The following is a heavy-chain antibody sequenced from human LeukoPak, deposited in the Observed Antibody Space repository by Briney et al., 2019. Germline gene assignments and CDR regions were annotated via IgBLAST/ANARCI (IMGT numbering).Heavy chain of an antibody. V-gene: IGHV3-30*18. CDR3: AKRNSHSLIVYYFDY. CDR2: ISYDGSNK. CDR1: GFTFSSYG. D-gene: IGHD2/OR15-2a*01. J-gene: IGHJ4*02. Sequence: PGRCLRLSCAASGFTFSSYGMHWVRQAPGKGLEWVAVISYDGSNKYYADSVKGRFTISRDNSKNTLYLQMNSLRAEDTAVYYCAKRNSHSLIVYYFDYWGQGTLVTVSS.